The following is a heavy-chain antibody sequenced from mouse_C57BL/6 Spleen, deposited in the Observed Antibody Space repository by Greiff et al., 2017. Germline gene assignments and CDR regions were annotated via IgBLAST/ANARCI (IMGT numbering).Heavy chain of an antibody. V-gene: IGHV1-81*01. CDR1: GYTFTSYG. CDR3: ARSETGMGGY. J-gene: IGHJ2*01. Sequence: QVQLKESGAELARPGASVKLSCKASGYTFTSYGISWVKQRTGQGLEWIGEIYPRSGNTYYNEKFKGKATLTADKSSSTAYMELRSLTSEGSAVYFCARSETGMGGYWGQGTTLTVSS. D-gene: IGHD4-1*01. CDR2: IYPRSGNT.